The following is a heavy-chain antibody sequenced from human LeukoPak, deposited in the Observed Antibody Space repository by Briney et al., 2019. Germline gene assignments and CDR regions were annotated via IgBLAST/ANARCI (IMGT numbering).Heavy chain of an antibody. CDR1: GFTFSSYA. D-gene: IGHD2-15*01. Sequence: GGSLRLSCAASGFTFSSYAMHWVRQAPGKGLEWVAVISYDGSNKYYADSVKGRFTISRDNSKNTLYLQMNSLRVEDTAVYYCLVILTEPTSPSPDGLDIWGQGTMVTVSS. CDR3: LVILTEPTSPSPDGLDI. J-gene: IGHJ3*02. CDR2: ISYDGSNK. V-gene: IGHV3-30-3*01.